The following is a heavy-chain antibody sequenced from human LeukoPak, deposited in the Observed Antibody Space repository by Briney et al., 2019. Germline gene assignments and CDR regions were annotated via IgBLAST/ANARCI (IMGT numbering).Heavy chain of an antibody. CDR3: AGHAGGGGSTTFDY. Sequence: SETLSLTCTVSGYSISSGYYWGWIRQPPGKGLEWIGSIYHSGSTYYNPSLKSRVTISVDTSKNQSSLKLSSVTAADTAVYYCAGHAGGGGSTTFDYWGQGTLVTVSS. V-gene: IGHV4-38-2*02. J-gene: IGHJ4*02. CDR2: IYHSGST. D-gene: IGHD5/OR15-5a*01. CDR1: GYSISSGYY.